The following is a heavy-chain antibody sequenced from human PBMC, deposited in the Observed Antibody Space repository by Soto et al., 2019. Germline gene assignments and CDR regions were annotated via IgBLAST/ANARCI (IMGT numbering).Heavy chain of an antibody. V-gene: IGHV3-48*02. D-gene: IGHD3-16*01. CDR3: ARETARRPRERLSWGARRSQYYFDY. J-gene: IGHJ4*02. CDR1: GFTFSSYS. CDR2: ISSSSSTI. Sequence: GGSLRLSCAASGFTFSSYSMNWVRQAPGKGLEWVSYISSSSSTIYYADSVKGRFTISRDNAKNSLYLQMNSLRDEDTAVYYCARETARRPRERLSWGARRSQYYFDYWGQGTLVTVSS.